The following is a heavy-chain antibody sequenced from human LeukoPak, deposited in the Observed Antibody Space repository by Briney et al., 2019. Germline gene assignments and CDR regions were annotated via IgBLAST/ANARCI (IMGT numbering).Heavy chain of an antibody. CDR3: AKSMGAGTSYPIDY. Sequence: GGSLRLSCAASRFTFSSYAMSWVRQAPGKWLEWVSGISASGSSTYYTDSVKGRFTISRDNSKNTLHLQMDSLRAEDTAVYYCAKSMGAGTSYPIDYWGQGTLVTVSS. CDR1: RFTFSSYA. CDR2: ISASGSST. J-gene: IGHJ4*02. D-gene: IGHD3-16*02. V-gene: IGHV3-23*01.